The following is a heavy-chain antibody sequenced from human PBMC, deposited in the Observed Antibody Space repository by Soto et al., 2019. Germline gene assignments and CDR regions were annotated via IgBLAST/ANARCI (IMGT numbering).Heavy chain of an antibody. Sequence: GGSLRLSCAASGFTFSSYAMSWVRQAPGKGLEWVSAISGSGGSTYYADSVKGRFTISRDNSKNTLYLQMNSLRAEDTAVYYCAKETPPSAFYGDYVVDYWGQGTLVTVSS. D-gene: IGHD4-17*01. CDR3: AKETPPSAFYGDYVVDY. J-gene: IGHJ4*02. CDR2: ISGSGGST. V-gene: IGHV3-23*01. CDR1: GFTFSSYA.